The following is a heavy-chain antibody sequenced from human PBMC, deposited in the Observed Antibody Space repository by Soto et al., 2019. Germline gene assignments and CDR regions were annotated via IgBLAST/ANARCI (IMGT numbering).Heavy chain of an antibody. CDR3: ARDLVAVAFNWFDP. CDR2: IKQDGSEK. D-gene: IGHD6-19*01. V-gene: IGHV3-7*04. J-gene: IGHJ5*02. CDR1: GFTFSDYP. Sequence: PGGSLRLSCAASGFTFSDYPMHWVRQAPGKGLEWVANIKQDGSEKYYVDSVKGRFTISRDNAKNSLYLQMNSLRAEDTAVYYCARDLVAVAFNWFDPWGQGTLVTVSS.